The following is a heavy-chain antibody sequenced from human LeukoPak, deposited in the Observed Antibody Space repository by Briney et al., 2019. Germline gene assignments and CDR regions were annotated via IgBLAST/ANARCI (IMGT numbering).Heavy chain of an antibody. CDR3: ARGSGTGTFSY. Sequence: SETLSLTCTVSGDSISRSTYYWAWIRQPPGKGLEWIGSVYYGRSPYFNPSLESRATISVDTSKNHISLKMSSVTAADTAVYYCARGSGTGTFSYWGQGTLVTVSS. V-gene: IGHV4-39*02. CDR1: GDSISRSTYY. D-gene: IGHD6-25*01. CDR2: VYYGRSP. J-gene: IGHJ4*02.